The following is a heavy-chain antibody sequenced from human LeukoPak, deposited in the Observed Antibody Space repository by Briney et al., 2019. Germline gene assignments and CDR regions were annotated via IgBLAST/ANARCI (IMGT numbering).Heavy chain of an antibody. CDR3: ARRTLSAIDY. Sequence: SETLSLTCAVSGYSISSGYYWGWIRQPPGKGLEWIGCIYHSGSTYYNPSLKSRVTISVDTSKNQFSLKLSSVTAADTAVYYCARRTLSAIDYWGQGTLVTVSS. D-gene: IGHD2/OR15-2a*01. CDR2: IYHSGST. CDR1: GYSISSGYY. J-gene: IGHJ4*02. V-gene: IGHV4-38-2*01.